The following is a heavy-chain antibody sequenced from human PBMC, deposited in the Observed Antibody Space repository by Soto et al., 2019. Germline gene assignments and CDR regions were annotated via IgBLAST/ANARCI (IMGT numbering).Heavy chain of an antibody. V-gene: IGHV4-59*01. CDR3: ARDLGYYDILTGYYRDAFDI. CDR2: IYYSGST. J-gene: IGHJ3*02. D-gene: IGHD3-9*01. Sequence: SETLSLTCTVSGGSISSYYWSWIRQPPGKGLEWIGYIYYSGSTNYNPSLKSRVTISVDTSKNQFSLKLSSVTAADTAVYYCARDLGYYDILTGYYRDAFDIWGQGTMVTVSS. CDR1: GGSISSYY.